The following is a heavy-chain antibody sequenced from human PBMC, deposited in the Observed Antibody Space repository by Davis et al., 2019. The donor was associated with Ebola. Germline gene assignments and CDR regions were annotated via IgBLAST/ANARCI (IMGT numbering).Heavy chain of an antibody. CDR2: ISSSGSTI. J-gene: IGHJ4*02. D-gene: IGHD6-19*01. Sequence: GESLKISCAASGFTFSDYYMSWIRQAPGKGLEWVSYISSSGSTIYYADSVKGRFTISRDNAKNSLYLQMNSLRPEDTAVYYCARGHRHSSVWGNFDSWGQGTLFTVSS. V-gene: IGHV3-11*01. CDR1: GFTFSDYY. CDR3: ARGHRHSSVWGNFDS.